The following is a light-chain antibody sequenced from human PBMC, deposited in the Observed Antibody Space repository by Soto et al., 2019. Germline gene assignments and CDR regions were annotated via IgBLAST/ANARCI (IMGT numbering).Light chain of an antibody. CDR1: QSVTNN. J-gene: IGKJ1*01. V-gene: IGKV3-15*01. CDR2: GAS. CDR3: QQYDNWPQT. Sequence: SPGGRAIKSNRPSQSVTNNYLAWFQQKPGQAPRLLIYGASTRATGFPARFSGTGSGTDFTLTVSSLQAEDFPLYYCQQYDNWPQTFAQGTKVDIK.